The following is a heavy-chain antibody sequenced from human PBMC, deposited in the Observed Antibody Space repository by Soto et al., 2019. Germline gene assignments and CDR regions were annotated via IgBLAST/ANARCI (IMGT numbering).Heavy chain of an antibody. CDR3: AREEGTELDF. Sequence: QVRLVQSGAEVKKPGASVKVTCKPSGYTFTDAYIHWVRPAPGQGLEWLGWINPKNGGTNYAQKFQGRVTMTRDTSSSTAFMELSSLNSNDTAVYYCAREEGTELDFWGQGTLVTVSS. J-gene: IGHJ4*02. V-gene: IGHV1-2*02. CDR1: GYTFTDAY. CDR2: INPKNGGT. D-gene: IGHD1-7*01.